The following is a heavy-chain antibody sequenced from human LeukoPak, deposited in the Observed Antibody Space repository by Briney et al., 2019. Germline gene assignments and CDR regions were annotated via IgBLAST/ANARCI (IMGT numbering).Heavy chain of an antibody. Sequence: PGGSLRLSCAASGFTCSTYNMNWVRQAPGKGLEWVAFISSASSGSTIYYADSVKGRFTISRDNSKNTLYLQMNSLRVEDTAVCYCGRDLIGTAASWDSWGQGTLVTVSS. CDR1: GFTCSTYN. D-gene: IGHD6-25*01. V-gene: IGHV3-48*01. CDR3: GRDLIGTAASWDS. J-gene: IGHJ4*02. CDR2: ISSASSGSTI.